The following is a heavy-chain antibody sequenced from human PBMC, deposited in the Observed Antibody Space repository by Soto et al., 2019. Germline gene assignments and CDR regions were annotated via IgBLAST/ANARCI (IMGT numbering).Heavy chain of an antibody. CDR2: VNPILSMS. Sequence: QVQLVQSGAEVKSAGSSVKVSCKASGDTFNFYSINWVRQAPGLGLEWVGRVNPILSMSNYAQRFQGRVTMTADKPTGTAYRERRSLRAEDTAIYFGAINYGSGYRAVDSWCQGALVTASS. CDR3: AINYGSGYRAVDS. V-gene: IGHV1-69*02. D-gene: IGHD3-10*01. CDR1: GDTFNFYS. J-gene: IGHJ4*02.